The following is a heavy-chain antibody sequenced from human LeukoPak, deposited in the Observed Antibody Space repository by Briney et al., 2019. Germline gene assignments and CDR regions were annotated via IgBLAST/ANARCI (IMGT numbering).Heavy chain of an antibody. J-gene: IGHJ4*02. D-gene: IGHD4-17*01. Sequence: SVKVSCKASGGTFSSYAISWVRQAPGQGLEWMGGIIPIFGTANYAQKFQGRVTITADKSTSTAYMELSSLRSDDTAVYYCARDLRPGPFDYWGQGTLVTVSS. CDR1: GGTFSSYA. CDR2: IIPIFGTA. V-gene: IGHV1-69*06. CDR3: ARDLRPGPFDY.